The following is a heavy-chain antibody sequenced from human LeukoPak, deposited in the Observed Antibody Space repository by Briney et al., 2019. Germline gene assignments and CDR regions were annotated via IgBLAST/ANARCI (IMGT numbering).Heavy chain of an antibody. D-gene: IGHD1-26*01. CDR3: ARDIAGDTKFDY. J-gene: IGHJ4*02. V-gene: IGHV3-30-3*01. CDR2: ISFDGNNK. CDR1: GFTFTSYA. Sequence: PGRSLRLSCAASGFTFTSYAMHWVRQAPGKGLEWVTAISFDGNNKYYADSVKGRFTTSRDNSKNTLYLEMNSLRPEDTAVYYCARDIAGDTKFDYWGQGVLVTVSS.